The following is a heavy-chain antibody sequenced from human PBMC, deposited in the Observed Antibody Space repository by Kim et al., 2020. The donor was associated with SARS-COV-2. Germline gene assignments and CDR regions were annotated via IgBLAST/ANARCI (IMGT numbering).Heavy chain of an antibody. CDR3: ARAGDYGDYGPKVPSHYYDSSGYYDAFDI. V-gene: IGHV4-39*07. CDR2: IYYSGST. J-gene: IGHJ3*02. CDR1: GGSISSSSYY. Sequence: SETLSLTCTVSGGSISSSSYYWGWIRQHPGKGLEWIGSIYYSGSTYYNPSLKSRVTISVDTSKNQFYLKLSSVTAADTAVYYCARAGDYGDYGPKVPSHYYDSSGYYDAFDIWGQGTMVTVSS. D-gene: IGHD3-22*01.